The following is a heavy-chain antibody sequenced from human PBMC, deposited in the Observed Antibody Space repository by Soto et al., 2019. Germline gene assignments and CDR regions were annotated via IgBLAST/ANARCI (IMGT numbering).Heavy chain of an antibody. V-gene: IGHV3-7*01. Sequence: PXASLRLSCAASGFSFSSYCMSWVRQAPGKGLEWVANIKQDGSEKYYVDSVKGRFTISRDNAKNSLYLQMNSLRAEDTAVYYCARNGTIFGVWDAFDIWGQGTMVTVSS. J-gene: IGHJ3*02. CDR3: ARNGTIFGVWDAFDI. CDR2: IKQDGSEK. CDR1: GFSFSSYC. D-gene: IGHD3-3*01.